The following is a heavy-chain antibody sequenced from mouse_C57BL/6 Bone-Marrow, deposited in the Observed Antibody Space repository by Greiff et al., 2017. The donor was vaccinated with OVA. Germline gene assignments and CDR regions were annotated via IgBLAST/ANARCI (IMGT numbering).Heavy chain of an antibody. V-gene: IGHV5-4*03. Sequence: EVKLVESGGGLVKPGGSLKLSCAASGFTFSSYAMSWVRQTPEKRLEWVATISDGGSYTYYPDNVKGRFTISRDNAKNNLYLQMSHLKSEDTAMYYCARAYSNSYAMDYWGQGTSVTVSS. CDR2: ISDGGSYT. D-gene: IGHD2-5*01. J-gene: IGHJ4*01. CDR1: GFTFSSYA. CDR3: ARAYSNSYAMDY.